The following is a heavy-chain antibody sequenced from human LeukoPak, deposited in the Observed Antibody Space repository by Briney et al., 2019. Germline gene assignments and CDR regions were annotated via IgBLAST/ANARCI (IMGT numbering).Heavy chain of an antibody. V-gene: IGHV3-23*01. J-gene: IGHJ4*02. D-gene: IGHD1-26*01. CDR1: GFTFGSYA. CDR2: ISGSGGST. CDR3: AKGSSNSGSLPRTDPFDY. Sequence: GGSLRLSCAASGFTFGSYAMSWVRQAPGKGLEWVSAISGSGGSTYYADSVKGRFTISRDNSKNTLYLQMNSLRAEDTAVYYCAKGSSNSGSLPRTDPFDYRGQGTLVTVSS.